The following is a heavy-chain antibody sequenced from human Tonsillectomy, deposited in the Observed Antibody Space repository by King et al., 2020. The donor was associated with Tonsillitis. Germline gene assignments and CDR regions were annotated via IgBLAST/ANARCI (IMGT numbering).Heavy chain of an antibody. CDR2: IYSGGTT. D-gene: IGHD2-15*01. J-gene: IGHJ4*02. Sequence: VQLVESGGGLIQPGGSLRLSCAASGFTVTSNYMSWVRQAPGKGLEWVSVIYSGGTTYYAESVKGRFTISRNNSKNTLYLQMNSLRAEDTAVYYCARDEGTPWGYWGQGTLVTVSS. CDR1: GFTVTSNY. CDR3: ARDEGTPWGY. V-gene: IGHV3-53*01.